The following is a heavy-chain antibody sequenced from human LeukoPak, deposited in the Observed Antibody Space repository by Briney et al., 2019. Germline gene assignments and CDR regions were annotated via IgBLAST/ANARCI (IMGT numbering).Heavy chain of an antibody. CDR2: IYSSGST. D-gene: IGHD6-13*01. CDR1: GFTVSSNY. Sequence: GGSLRLSCAASGFTVSSNYMSWVGQAPGRGWEWVSVIYSSGSTYYADSVKGRFTISRDNSKNTLRLQMNTLRAEDTAVYYCASRIATAGSVDYWGQGTLVTVSS. CDR3: ASRIATAGSVDY. J-gene: IGHJ4*02. V-gene: IGHV3-53*01.